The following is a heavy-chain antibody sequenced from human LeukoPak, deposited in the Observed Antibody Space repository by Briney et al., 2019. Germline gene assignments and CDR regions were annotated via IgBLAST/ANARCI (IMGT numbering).Heavy chain of an antibody. CDR3: VRGVVVVAPARPDAFDI. V-gene: IGHV3-33*01. Sequence: GGSLRLSCAASGFTFSSYGMHWVRQAPGKGLEWVAVIWYDGSNKYYADSVKGRFTISRDNSKNTLYLRMNSLRAEDTAVYYCVRGVVVVAPARPDAFDIWGQGTMVTVSS. CDR1: GFTFSSYG. CDR2: IWYDGSNK. D-gene: IGHD2-15*01. J-gene: IGHJ3*02.